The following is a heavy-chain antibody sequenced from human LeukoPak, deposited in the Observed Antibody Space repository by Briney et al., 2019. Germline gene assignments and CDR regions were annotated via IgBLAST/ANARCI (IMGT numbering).Heavy chain of an antibody. D-gene: IGHD6-13*01. CDR1: GGPIDRHY. V-gene: IGHV4-59*11. Sequence: SETLSLTCTVSGGPIDRHYWSWIRQPPGKGLEWIGYVFYPGSTNYNPSLKSRVAMSLDTSRDQFSLRLTSVTAADTAIYYCASRPAGSTWYGVFDYWSQGTLVTVSS. J-gene: IGHJ4*02. CDR3: ASRPAGSTWYGVFDY. CDR2: VFYPGST.